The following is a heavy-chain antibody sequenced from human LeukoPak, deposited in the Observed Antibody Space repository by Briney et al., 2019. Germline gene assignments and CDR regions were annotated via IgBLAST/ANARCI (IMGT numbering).Heavy chain of an antibody. CDR3: ARRIRGAPTDY. V-gene: IGHV1-2*02. CDR1: GYTFIDYY. Sequence: ASVKVSCKASGYTFIDYYIHWVRQAPGQGLECLGWINPKGGGTRYAQRFQDRVTMTRDASISTAYMELSSLTSEDTAVYYCARRIRGAPTDYWGQGTLVTVSS. D-gene: IGHD3-10*01. CDR2: INPKGGGT. J-gene: IGHJ4*02.